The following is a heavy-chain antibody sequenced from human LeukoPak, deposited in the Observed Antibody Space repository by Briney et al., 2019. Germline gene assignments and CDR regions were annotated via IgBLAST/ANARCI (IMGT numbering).Heavy chain of an antibody. J-gene: IGHJ4*02. Sequence: PPGTLSLTCAVSRGSISSDNWWTWVRQPPGKGLEWVGEIHQSGSTNYNPSLKSRVTITVDKSKSQFSLKLGSVTAADTAVYYCARRNYYDSTGYYNNWGRGTLVTVSS. CDR3: ARRNYYDSTGYYNN. CDR2: IHQSGST. V-gene: IGHV4-4*03. CDR1: RGSISSDNW. D-gene: IGHD3-22*01.